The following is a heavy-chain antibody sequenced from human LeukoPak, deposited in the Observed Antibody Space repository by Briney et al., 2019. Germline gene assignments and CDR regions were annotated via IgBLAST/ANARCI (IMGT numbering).Heavy chain of an antibody. V-gene: IGHV1-2*02. CDR1: GYTFTGYY. Sequence: ASVKVSCKASGYTFTGYYMHWVRQAPGQGLEWMGWINPNSGGTNYAQKFQGRVAMTRDTSISTAYMELSRLRSDDTAVYYCARDPTVYDSSGFGGDYWGQGTLVTVSS. CDR3: ARDPTVYDSSGFGGDY. D-gene: IGHD3-22*01. J-gene: IGHJ4*02. CDR2: INPNSGGT.